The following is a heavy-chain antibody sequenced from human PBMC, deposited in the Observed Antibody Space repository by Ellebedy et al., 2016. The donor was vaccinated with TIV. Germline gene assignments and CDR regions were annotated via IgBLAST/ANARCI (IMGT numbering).Heavy chain of an antibody. CDR2: IKQDGSEK. V-gene: IGHV3-7*03. CDR1: GFSFSSYW. D-gene: IGHD2-8*01. J-gene: IGHJ4*02. CDR3: ASAGVGRTPFDY. Sequence: GESLKISCAASGFSFSSYWMSWVRQAPGKGLEWVANIKQDGSEKYYVDSVKGRFTISRDNAKNSLYLQMNSLRAEDTALYFCASAGVGRTPFDYWGQGTLVSVSS.